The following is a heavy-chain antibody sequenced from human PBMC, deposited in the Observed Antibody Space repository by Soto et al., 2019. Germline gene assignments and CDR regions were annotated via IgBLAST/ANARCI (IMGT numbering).Heavy chain of an antibody. CDR3: ASAYCGGDCYYLPDPGVVEGGYNWFDP. CDR2: IIPIFGTA. J-gene: IGHJ5*02. V-gene: IGHV1-69*12. D-gene: IGHD2-21*02. Sequence: QVQLVQSGAEVKKPGSSVKVSCKASGGTFSSYAISWVRQAPGQGLEWMGGIIPIFGTANYAQKFQGRVTITADESTSTAYMELSSLRSEDTAVYYCASAYCGGDCYYLPDPGVVEGGYNWFDPWGQGTLVTVSS. CDR1: GGTFSSYA.